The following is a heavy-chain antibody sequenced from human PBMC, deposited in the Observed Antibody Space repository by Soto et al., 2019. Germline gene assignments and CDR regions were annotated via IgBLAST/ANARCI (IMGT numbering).Heavy chain of an antibody. CDR3: ARVPLILQAFDP. Sequence: SETLSLTCAVSGGSISSGGYSWSWIRQPPGKGLEWIGYIYHSGSTYYNPSLKSRVTISVDRSKNQFSLKLSSVTAADTAVYYCARVPLILQAFDPWGQGTLVTVSS. D-gene: IGHD2-15*01. V-gene: IGHV4-30-2*01. J-gene: IGHJ5*02. CDR1: GGSISSGGYS. CDR2: IYHSGST.